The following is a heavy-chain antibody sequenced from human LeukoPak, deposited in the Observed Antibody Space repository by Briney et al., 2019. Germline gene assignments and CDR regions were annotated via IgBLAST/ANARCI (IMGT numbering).Heavy chain of an antibody. CDR1: GGSISSYY. J-gene: IGHJ3*02. Sequence: SETLSLTCTVSGGSISSYYWSWIRQPPGKGLEWIGYIYYSGSTNYNPSLKSRVTISVDTSKNQFSLKLSSVTAADTAVYYCARDQSYLSGSSGYWSDAFDIWGQGTMVTVSS. D-gene: IGHD3-22*01. V-gene: IGHV4-59*01. CDR2: IYYSGST. CDR3: ARDQSYLSGSSGYWSDAFDI.